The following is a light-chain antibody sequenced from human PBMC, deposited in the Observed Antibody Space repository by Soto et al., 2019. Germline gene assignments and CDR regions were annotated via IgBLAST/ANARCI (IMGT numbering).Light chain of an antibody. CDR3: QNYFSTPRT. J-gene: IGKJ1*01. V-gene: IGKV3-20*01. CDR1: QSVSSKF. CDR2: AAS. Sequence: EIVLTQSPGTLSLSPLEVASLSFMASQSVSSKFLAWYQQKPGQAPRLLIYAASNRATGIPDRFSGSGSGTDFTLTISSLQTEDVATYYCQNYFSTPRTFGQGTKVDIK.